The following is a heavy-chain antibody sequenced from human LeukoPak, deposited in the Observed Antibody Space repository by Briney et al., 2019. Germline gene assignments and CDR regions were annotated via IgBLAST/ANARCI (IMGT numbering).Heavy chain of an antibody. Sequence: GGSLRLSCAASGFTFSSYGMHWVRQAPGKGLEWVAFIRYDGSNKYYADSVKGRFTISRDNSKNTLYLQMNSLRAEDTAVYYCATPPGRYLLDWYFDLWGRGTLVTVSS. J-gene: IGHJ2*01. CDR3: ATPPGRYLLDWYFDL. CDR2: IRYDGSNK. V-gene: IGHV3-30*02. CDR1: GFTFSSYG. D-gene: IGHD2-15*01.